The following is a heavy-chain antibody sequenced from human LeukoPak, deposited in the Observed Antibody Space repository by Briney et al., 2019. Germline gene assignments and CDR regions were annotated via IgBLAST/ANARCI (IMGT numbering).Heavy chain of an antibody. CDR2: IIPIFGTA. CDR1: GGTFSSYA. V-gene: IGHV1-69*13. D-gene: IGHD1-14*01. CDR3: ARDPPRYHAFDI. J-gene: IGHJ3*02. Sequence: ASVKVSCKASGGTFSSYAISWVRQAPGQGLEWMGGIIPIFGTANYAQKFQGRVTITADESTSTAYMELSSLRSEDTAVYYCARDPPRYHAFDIWGQGTMVTVSS.